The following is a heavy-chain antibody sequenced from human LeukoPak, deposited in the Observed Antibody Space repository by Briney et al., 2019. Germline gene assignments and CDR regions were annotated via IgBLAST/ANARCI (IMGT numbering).Heavy chain of an antibody. CDR1: GFTFNNYW. CDR2: INTDGSGA. D-gene: IGHD3-22*01. CDR3: ARGGTGYSDSAGYYYDVFDY. J-gene: IGHJ4*02. Sequence: GGSLRLSCTASGFTFNNYWMHWVRQGPGKELVWVSRINTDGSGANCADSVKGRFTISRDNAKNTLYLQMTSLRAEDTAVYFCARGGTGYSDSAGYYYDVFDYWGQGTLVTVSS. V-gene: IGHV3-74*01.